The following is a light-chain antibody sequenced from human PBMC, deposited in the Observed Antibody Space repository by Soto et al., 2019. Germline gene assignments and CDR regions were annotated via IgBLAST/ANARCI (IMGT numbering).Light chain of an antibody. Sequence: QSVLTQPPSASGTPGQRITISCSGSSSNIGDNPVNWYQQLPGAAPKLLIYINDQRPSGVPDRFSGSKSGTSASLAISGLXPEDEADYYCAAWDDSLNALFGTGTKV. CDR1: SSNIGDNP. V-gene: IGLV1-44*01. J-gene: IGLJ1*01. CDR2: IND. CDR3: AAWDDSLNAL.